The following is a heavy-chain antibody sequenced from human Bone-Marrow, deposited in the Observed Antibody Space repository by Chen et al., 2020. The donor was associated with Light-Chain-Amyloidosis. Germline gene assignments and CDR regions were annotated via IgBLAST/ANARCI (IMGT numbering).Heavy chain of an antibody. D-gene: IGHD5-12*01. CDR3: ARRRDGYNFDY. J-gene: IGHJ4*02. CDR1: GYTFPNYW. CDR2: IYPDDSDA. V-gene: IGHV5-51*01. Sequence: VQLDQSGPEVKKPGESLKISCNGSGYTFPNYWIGWVRQMPGKGLEWMGVIYPDDSDARYSPSFEGQVTISADKSITTAYLQWRSLKASDTAMYYCARRRDGYNFDYWGQGTLVTVSS.